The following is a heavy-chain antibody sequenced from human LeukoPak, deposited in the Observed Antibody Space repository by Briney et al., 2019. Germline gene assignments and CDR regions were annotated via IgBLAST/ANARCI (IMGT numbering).Heavy chain of an antibody. CDR1: GGTFSSYA. CDR3: AREGYCSSTSCYVYYYYGMDV. V-gene: IGHV1-18*01. CDR2: ISAYNGNT. D-gene: IGHD2-2*01. Sequence: ASVKVSCKASGGTFSSYAISWVRQAPGQGLEWMGWISAYNGNTNYAQKLQGRVTMTTDTSTSTAYMELRSLRSDDTAVYYCAREGYCSSTSCYVYYYYGMDVWGQGTTVTVSS. J-gene: IGHJ6*02.